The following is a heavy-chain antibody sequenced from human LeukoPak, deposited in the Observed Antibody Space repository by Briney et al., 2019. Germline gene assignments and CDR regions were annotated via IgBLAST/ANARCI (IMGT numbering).Heavy chain of an antibody. V-gene: IGHV1-3*01. J-gene: IGHJ4*02. CDR2: INAGNGNT. D-gene: IGHD6-13*01. Sequence: GASVKVSCKASGCTFTSYAMHWVRQAPGQRLEWMGWINAGNGNTKYSQKFQGRVTITRDTSASTAYMELSSLRSEDTAVYYCASTPYSSPLGYFDYWGQGTLVTVSS. CDR1: GCTFTSYA. CDR3: ASTPYSSPLGYFDY.